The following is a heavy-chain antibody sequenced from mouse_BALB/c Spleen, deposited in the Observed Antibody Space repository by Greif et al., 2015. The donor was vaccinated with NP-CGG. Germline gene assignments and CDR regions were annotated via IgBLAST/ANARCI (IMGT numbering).Heavy chain of an antibody. CDR1: GYTFTSYW. J-gene: IGHJ3*01. D-gene: IGHD2-14*01. V-gene: IGHV1-69*02. CDR3: ARSHRYDGGAWFAY. CDR2: IDPSDSET. Sequence: QVQLQQSGAELVKPGAPVKLSCKASGYTFTSYWMNWVKQRPGRGLEWIGRIDPSDSETHYDQKFKDKATLTVDKSSSTAYIQLSSLTSEDSAVYYCARSHRYDGGAWFAYWGQGTLVTVSA.